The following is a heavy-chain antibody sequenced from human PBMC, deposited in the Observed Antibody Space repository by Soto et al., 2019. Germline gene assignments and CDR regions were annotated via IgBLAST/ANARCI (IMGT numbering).Heavy chain of an antibody. V-gene: IGHV3-15*07. CDR2: IKSKTDGGTT. CDR1: GFTFSKVW. J-gene: IGHJ4*02. Sequence: EVQLVESGGGLVKPGGSLRLSCAVSGFTFSKVWMNWVRQAPGKGLEGVGGIKSKTDGGTTDYAAAVKGRFTITRDDSTDTLYLQMNSLKNEDTAVYFCTTGRDDLLYWGQGTLVTVSS. D-gene: IGHD1-1*01. CDR3: TTGRDDLLY.